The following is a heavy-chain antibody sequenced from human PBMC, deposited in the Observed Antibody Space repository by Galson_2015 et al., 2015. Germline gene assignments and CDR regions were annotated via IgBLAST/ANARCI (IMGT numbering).Heavy chain of an antibody. CDR3: ARITPPREAANSHFDY. V-gene: IGHV3-11*06. J-gene: IGHJ4*02. CDR1: AFTFTDYY. D-gene: IGHD4-23*01. Sequence: SLRLSCAASAFTFTDYYMSWIRQAPGKGLEWVSYISSSGRYTNYADSVKGRFTISRDNAKNSLYLQMNSLRAEDTAVYYCARITPPREAANSHFDYWGQGILATVSS. CDR2: ISSSGRYT.